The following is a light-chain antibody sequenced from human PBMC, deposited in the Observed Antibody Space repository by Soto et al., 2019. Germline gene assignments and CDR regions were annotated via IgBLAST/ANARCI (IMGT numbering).Light chain of an antibody. V-gene: IGLV2-14*01. CDR1: SSDIGTYIY. CDR3: SSYTRSNSVV. J-gene: IGLJ2*01. CDR2: EVG. Sequence: QSALTQPASVSGSPGQSITISCTGTSSDIGTYIYVSWYLQHPGKAPKLLIYEVGNRPSGVSNRFSDSKSGNTASLTISGLQAEDEADYYCSSYTRSNSVVFGGGTKLTVL.